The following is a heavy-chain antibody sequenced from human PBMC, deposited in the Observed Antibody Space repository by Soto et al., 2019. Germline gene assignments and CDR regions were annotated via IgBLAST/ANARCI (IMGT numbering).Heavy chain of an antibody. J-gene: IGHJ4*02. V-gene: IGHV3-21*01. CDR3: ARGTVDFWSGYYTPDYFDY. Sequence: EVQLVESGGGLVKPGGSLRLSCAASGFTFSSYSMNWVRQAPGKGLEWVSSISSSSSYIYYADSVKGRFTISRDNAKNSLYLQMNSLRAEDTAVYYCARGTVDFWSGYYTPDYFDYWGQGTLVTVSS. CDR2: ISSSSSYI. CDR1: GFTFSSYS. D-gene: IGHD3-3*01.